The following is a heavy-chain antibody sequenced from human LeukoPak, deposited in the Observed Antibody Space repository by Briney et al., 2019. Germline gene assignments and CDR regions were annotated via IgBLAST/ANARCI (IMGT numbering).Heavy chain of an antibody. CDR3: ARRAVTNQFDS. D-gene: IGHD4-17*01. Sequence: GGSLRLSCAASGLTVTNNHMTWVRQAPGKGLEWVSVIQSGGSTYYADSVKGRFTISRDNPKNTLYLQMSSLRAEDTAVYYCARRAVTNQFDSWGQGTLVTVSS. CDR1: GLTVTNNH. J-gene: IGHJ4*02. CDR2: IQSGGST. V-gene: IGHV3-66*02.